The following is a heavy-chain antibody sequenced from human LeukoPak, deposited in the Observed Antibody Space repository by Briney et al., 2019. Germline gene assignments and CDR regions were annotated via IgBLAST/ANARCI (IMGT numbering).Heavy chain of an antibody. CDR3: AKIVAGLDY. CDR1: GFIFSNYG. Sequence: GGSLRLSCAASGFIFSNYGMSWVRQAPGKGLEWVSAIGSSGSTTYYADSAKGRFTISRDNSKNTLYLQMNSLRAEDTAVYYCAKIVAGLDYWGQGTLVTVSS. J-gene: IGHJ4*02. V-gene: IGHV3-23*01. CDR2: IGSSGSTT. D-gene: IGHD2-15*01.